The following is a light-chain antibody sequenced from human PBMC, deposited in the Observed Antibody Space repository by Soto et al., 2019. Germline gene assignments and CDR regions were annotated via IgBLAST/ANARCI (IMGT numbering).Light chain of an antibody. J-gene: IGLJ3*02. CDR3: SSYTSSGTWV. CDR2: EVN. CDR1: SSDIGGYNY. Sequence: QSALTQPASVSGSPGQSITISCTGTSSDIGGYNYVSWYQQFPGKAPKLMIFEVNNRPSGVSSRFSGSRSGNTASLTISGVQAEDEAAYYCSSYTSSGTWVFGGGTKLTVL. V-gene: IGLV2-14*01.